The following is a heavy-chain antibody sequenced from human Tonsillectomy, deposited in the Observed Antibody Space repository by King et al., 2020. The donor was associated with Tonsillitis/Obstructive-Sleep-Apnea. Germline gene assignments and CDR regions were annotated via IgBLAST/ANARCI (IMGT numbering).Heavy chain of an antibody. Sequence: ITLKESGPTLVKPTQTLTLTCTFSGFSLSTSGVCVGWIRQPPGKALEGLALIYWDDDKLSSPSLKSRLTITKDPSKNQVVLTMTNMDPVDTATYYCAHRRLWVPAAMEENWFDPWGQGTLVTVSS. D-gene: IGHD2-2*01. CDR2: IYWDDDK. V-gene: IGHV2-5*02. CDR1: GFSLSTSGVC. CDR3: AHRRLWVPAAMEENWFDP. J-gene: IGHJ5*02.